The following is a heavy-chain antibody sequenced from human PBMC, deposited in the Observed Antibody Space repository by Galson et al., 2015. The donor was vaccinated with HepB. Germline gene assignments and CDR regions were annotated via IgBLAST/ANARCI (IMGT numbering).Heavy chain of an antibody. V-gene: IGHV3-30*18. CDR1: GFTLSSYA. CDR3: AKGCRSGTSYNAFDY. D-gene: IGHD3-10*01. J-gene: IGHJ4*02. CDR2: ISHDEKNK. Sequence: SLRLSCAASGFTLSSYAMHWVRQAPGKGLEWVAVISHDEKNKDFADSVKGRFTISRDDSWNTVYLQLNSLRPEDTAVYYCAKGCRSGTSYNAFDYWGQGTPVTVSS.